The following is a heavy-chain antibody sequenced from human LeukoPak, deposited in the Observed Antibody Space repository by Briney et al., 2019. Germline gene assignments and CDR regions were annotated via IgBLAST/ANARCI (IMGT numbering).Heavy chain of an antibody. V-gene: IGHV4-34*01. CDR2: INHSGST. Sequence: PSETLSLTCAVYGGSFSGYYWSRIRQPPGKGLEWIGEINHSGSTNYNPSLKSRVTISVDTSKNQFSLKLSSVTAADTAVYYCARQGSGWCLAFDIWGQGTMVTVSS. CDR3: ARQGSGWCLAFDI. D-gene: IGHD6-19*01. CDR1: GGSFSGYY. J-gene: IGHJ3*02.